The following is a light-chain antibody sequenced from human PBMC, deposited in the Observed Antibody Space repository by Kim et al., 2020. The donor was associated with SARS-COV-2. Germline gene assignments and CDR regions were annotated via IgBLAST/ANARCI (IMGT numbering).Light chain of an antibody. V-gene: IGLV2-14*03. CDR2: DVT. Sequence: GQSITIPCTGTSSDISNYNLVSWYQKYPGKAPKIIIYDVTNRPPGVSDRFSGSKSGNTAFLTISGLQAEDEADYYCSSYRGPNSYVFGTGTKVTVL. J-gene: IGLJ1*01. CDR1: SSDISNYNL. CDR3: SSYRGPNSYV.